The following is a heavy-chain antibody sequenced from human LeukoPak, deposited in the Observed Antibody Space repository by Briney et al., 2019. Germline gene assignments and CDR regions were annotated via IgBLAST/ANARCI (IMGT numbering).Heavy chain of an antibody. V-gene: IGHV4-34*01. CDR3: ASGWSRFDY. CDR2: INHSGST. D-gene: IGHD2-8*02. Sequence: SETLSLTCAVYGGSFSGYYWSWIRQPPGEGLEWIGEINHSGSTNYNPSLKSRVTISVDTSKNQFSLKLSSVTAADTAVYYCASGWSRFDYWGQGTLVTVSS. J-gene: IGHJ4*02. CDR1: GGSFSGYY.